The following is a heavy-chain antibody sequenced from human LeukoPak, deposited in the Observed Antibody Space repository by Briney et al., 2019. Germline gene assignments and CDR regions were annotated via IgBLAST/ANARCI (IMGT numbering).Heavy chain of an antibody. D-gene: IGHD6-13*01. CDR1: GGSISSGSYY. J-gene: IGHJ6*03. CDR2: IYTSGST. Sequence: SETLSLTCTVSGGSISSGSYYWSWIRQPAGKGLEWIGRIYTSGSTNYNPSLKSRVTISVDTSKNQFSLKLSSVTAADTAEYYCARIAMKQLVLFDYYYYMDVWGKGTTVTVSS. CDR3: ARIAMKQLVLFDYYYYMDV. V-gene: IGHV4-61*02.